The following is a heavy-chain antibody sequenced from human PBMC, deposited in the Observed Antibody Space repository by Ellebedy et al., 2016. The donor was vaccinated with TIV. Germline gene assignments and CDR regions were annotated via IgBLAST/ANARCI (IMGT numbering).Heavy chain of an antibody. D-gene: IGHD6-13*01. Sequence: AASVKVSCKASRGTFSSYAISWVRQAPGQGLEWMGRIIPIVGIAIYAQKFQGRVTITRDTSASTAYMELSSLRSEDTAVYYCARERYSRVELDYWGQGTLVTVSS. CDR3: ARERYSRVELDY. CDR1: RGTFSSYA. J-gene: IGHJ4*02. CDR2: IIPIVGIA. V-gene: IGHV1-69*04.